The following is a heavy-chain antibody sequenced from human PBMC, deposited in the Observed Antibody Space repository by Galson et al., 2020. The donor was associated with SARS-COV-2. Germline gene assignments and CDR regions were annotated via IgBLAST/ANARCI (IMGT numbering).Heavy chain of an antibody. D-gene: IGHD4-17*01. V-gene: IGHV4-30-2*01. CDR1: GTSISSGSYS. CDR2: ISHSRGT. CDR3: ARLQYGECAPEAFDI. Sequence: SETLSLTCAVSGTSISSGSYSWNWIRQPPGKGLEWIGYISHSRGTYYNPSLNSRVTISGDRSKNQFSLRLSPVTAADAAVYYCARLQYGECAPEAFDIWGPGTRVTVAS. J-gene: IGHJ3*02.